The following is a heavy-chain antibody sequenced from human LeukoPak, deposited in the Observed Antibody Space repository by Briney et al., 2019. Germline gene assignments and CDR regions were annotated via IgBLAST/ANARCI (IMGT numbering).Heavy chain of an antibody. Sequence: GSLRLSCAASGFTFSSNYMSWVRQPPGKGLEWIGEMYLSGTTHSNPSVKSRVTISIDKSKNQFFLNLSSVTAADTAVYYCAGLVGRYSSGLYYYYFDYWGQGTLVTVSS. CDR2: MYLSGTT. CDR3: AGLVGRYSSGLYYYYFDY. V-gene: IGHV4-4*02. D-gene: IGHD3-22*01. J-gene: IGHJ4*02. CDR1: GFTFSSNY.